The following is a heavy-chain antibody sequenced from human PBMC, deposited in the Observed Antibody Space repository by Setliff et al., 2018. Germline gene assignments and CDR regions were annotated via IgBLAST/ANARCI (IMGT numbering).Heavy chain of an antibody. CDR2: IYTGWST. J-gene: IGHJ4*02. D-gene: IGHD6-6*01. CDR1: DDSISSRHYY. Sequence: SETLSLTCTVSDDSISSRHYYWSWIRQPAGKGLEWLGQIYTGWSTNYNPSLKGRATLSIDASKRQFSLKLNSVTAADTAVYYCARGRNVAARLFDSWGQGTLVTVSS. CDR3: ARGRNVAARLFDS. V-gene: IGHV4-61*09.